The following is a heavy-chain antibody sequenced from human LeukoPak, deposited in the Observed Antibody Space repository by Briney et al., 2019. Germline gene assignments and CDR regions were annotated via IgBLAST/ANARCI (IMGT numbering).Heavy chain of an antibody. CDR3: ASGWSSSSTFDY. D-gene: IGHD6-6*01. V-gene: IGHV1-8*01. CDR2: MNPNSGNT. J-gene: IGHJ4*02. CDR1: GYTLTSYD. Sequence: ASVKVSCKASGYTLTSYDINWVRQATGQGLEWMGWMNPNSGNTGYAQKFQGRVTMTRNTSISTAYMELSSLRSEDTAVYYCASGWSSSSTFDYWAQGTLVTVSS.